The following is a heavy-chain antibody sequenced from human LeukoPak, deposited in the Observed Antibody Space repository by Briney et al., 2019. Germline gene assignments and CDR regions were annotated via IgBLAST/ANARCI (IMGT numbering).Heavy chain of an antibody. CDR1: GGSISSYY. Sequence: SETLSLTCTVSGGSISSYYWSWIRQPPGKGLEWIGYIYYSGSTNYNPSLKSRVTISVDTSKNQFSLKLSSVTAADTAVCYCARDGYSSGWYSISAFDIWGQGTMVTVSS. J-gene: IGHJ3*02. CDR3: ARDGYSSGWYSISAFDI. CDR2: IYYSGST. D-gene: IGHD6-19*01. V-gene: IGHV4-59*01.